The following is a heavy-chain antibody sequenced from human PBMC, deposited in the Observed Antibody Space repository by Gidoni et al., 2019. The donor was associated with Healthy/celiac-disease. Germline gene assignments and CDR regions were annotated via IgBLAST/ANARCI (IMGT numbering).Heavy chain of an antibody. CDR2: IRYDGSNK. J-gene: IGHJ4*02. CDR1: GFTFRGYG. D-gene: IGHD2-2*01. Sequence: QLLDSGGAVFSPGGSLRLSLPASGFTFRGYGMHWVRQAPGKGLGWVAFIRYDGSNKYYADSVKGRFTISRDNSKNTLYLQMNSLRAEDTAVYYCAKDLGDIVVVPAGDVDYWGQGTLVTVSS. V-gene: IGHV3-30*02. CDR3: AKDLGDIVVVPAGDVDY.